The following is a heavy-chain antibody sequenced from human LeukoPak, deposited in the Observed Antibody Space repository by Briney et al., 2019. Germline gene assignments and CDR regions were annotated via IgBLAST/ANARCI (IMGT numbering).Heavy chain of an antibody. J-gene: IGHJ5*02. CDR3: ARTPTYCGGDCYYFDP. D-gene: IGHD2-21*02. CDR2: IHHTGST. V-gene: IGHV4-30-2*01. CDR1: GGSISSSGYS. Sequence: SETLSLTCAVSGGSISSSGYSWSWVRQPPGKGLEWIGYIHHTGSTYYNPSLKSRVTISVDRSKNQFSLKLSSVTAADTAMYFCARTPTYCGGDCYYFDPWGQGTLVTVSS.